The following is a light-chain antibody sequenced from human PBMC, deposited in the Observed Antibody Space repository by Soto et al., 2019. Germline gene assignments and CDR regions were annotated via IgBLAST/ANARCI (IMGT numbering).Light chain of an antibody. J-gene: IGKJ5*01. Sequence: EIVLSQSPVTLSVSPGERVTLSCRASQRLSSNLAWYQQRPGQAPRLLIYGASIRATDIPARFIGSGSGTEFTLTINSLQSEDVAVYYCQQHYQWPITFGQGTRLEIK. CDR1: QRLSSN. CDR3: QQHYQWPIT. CDR2: GAS. V-gene: IGKV3-15*01.